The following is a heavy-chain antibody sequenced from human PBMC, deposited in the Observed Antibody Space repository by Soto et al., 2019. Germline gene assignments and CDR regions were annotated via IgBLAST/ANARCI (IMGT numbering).Heavy chain of an antibody. CDR2: IKGDGSKT. CDR3: TREVSPVSSDLYFDAFDI. J-gene: IGHJ3*02. D-gene: IGHD6-25*01. CDR1: GFSFTNDW. Sequence: QLVEPGGGLVQPGGSLRLSCEASGFSFTNDWMTWVRPAPGKGLEWVANIKGDGSKTSYLDSVRGRFTVSRDNAKGSLDLQMKRLRAEDTALYYWTREVSPVSSDLYFDAFDIWGQGTMVTVSS. V-gene: IGHV3-7*05.